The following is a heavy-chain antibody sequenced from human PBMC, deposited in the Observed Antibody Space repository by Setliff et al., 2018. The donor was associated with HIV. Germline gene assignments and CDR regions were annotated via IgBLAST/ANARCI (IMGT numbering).Heavy chain of an antibody. Sequence: GGSLRLSCAASGFTFSDAWMSWVRQAPGKGLEWVGRIKSKTDGGTTDYAAPVKGRFTISRDDSKNTLYLQMNSLKTEDTAVYYCTTFSSGYRTDGVDYWGRGTLVTVSS. V-gene: IGHV3-15*01. CDR2: IKSKTDGGTT. D-gene: IGHD2-2*02. CDR3: TTFSSGYRTDGVDY. J-gene: IGHJ4*02. CDR1: GFTFSDAW.